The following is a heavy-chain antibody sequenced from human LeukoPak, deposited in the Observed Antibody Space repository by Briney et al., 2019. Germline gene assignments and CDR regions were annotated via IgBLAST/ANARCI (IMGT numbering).Heavy chain of an antibody. Sequence: SETLSLTCTVSGGSISSSSYYWGLIRQPPGKGLEWIGSIYYSGSTYYNPSLKSRVTISVDTSKNQFSLKLSSVTAADTAVYYCARTTVTSTDPWGQGTLVTVSS. J-gene: IGHJ5*02. CDR2: IYYSGST. D-gene: IGHD4-17*01. V-gene: IGHV4-39*07. CDR3: ARTTVTSTDP. CDR1: GGSISSSSYY.